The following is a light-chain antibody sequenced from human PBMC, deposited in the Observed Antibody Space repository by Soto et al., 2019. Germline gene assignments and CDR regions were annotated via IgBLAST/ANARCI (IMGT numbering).Light chain of an antibody. V-gene: IGKV3-15*01. CDR2: GAS. Sequence: EIVMTQSPATLSVSPGERATLSCRASQSVSSNLAWYQQKPGQAPRLLIYGASTRATGIPARFSGSGSGTEFTLTISSLQSFFFAVYYCQQYNNFPKTFVQGTKVDIK. CDR1: QSVSSN. CDR3: QQYNNFPKT. J-gene: IGKJ1*01.